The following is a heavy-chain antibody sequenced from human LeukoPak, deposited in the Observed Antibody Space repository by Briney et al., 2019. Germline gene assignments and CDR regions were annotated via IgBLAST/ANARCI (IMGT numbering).Heavy chain of an antibody. CDR1: GFTFSSYW. V-gene: IGHV3-7*04. Sequence: PGGSLRLSCAASGFTFSSYWMAWVRQAPGKGLEWVANIKTDGYDKYYVDSLKGRFTISRDNAENSLYLQMDSLRAEDTAVYYCARGFITMEGAKTDAFDIWGQGTMVTVSS. CDR3: ARGFITMEGAKTDAFDI. J-gene: IGHJ3*02. CDR2: IKTDGYDK. D-gene: IGHD3-10*01.